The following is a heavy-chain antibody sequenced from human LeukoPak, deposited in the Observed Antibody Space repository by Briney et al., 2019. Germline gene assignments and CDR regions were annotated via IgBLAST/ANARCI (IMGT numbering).Heavy chain of an antibody. J-gene: IGHJ6*02. V-gene: IGHV1-18*01. Sequence: GASVKVSCKASGYTFTSYGISWVRQAPGQGLEWMGWISAYNGNTNYAQKLQGRVTMTTDTSTSTAYMELRSLRSDDTAVYYCARVESSSRYRGGRYYYGMDVWGQGTTVTVSS. CDR2: ISAYNGNT. CDR3: ARVESSSRYRGGRYYYGMDV. CDR1: GYTFTSYG. D-gene: IGHD6-13*01.